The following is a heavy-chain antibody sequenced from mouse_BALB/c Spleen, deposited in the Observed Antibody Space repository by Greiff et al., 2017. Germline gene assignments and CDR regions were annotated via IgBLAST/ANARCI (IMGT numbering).Heavy chain of an antibody. D-gene: IGHD2-14*01. Sequence: EVKLVESGGGLVKPGGSLKLSCAASGFTFSSYAMSWVRQTPEKRLEWVASISSGGSTYYPDSVKGRFTISRDNARNILYLQMRSRRSEDTAMYYCARRGYRYDFDDWGQGTTLTVSS. V-gene: IGHV5-6-5*01. CDR1: GFTFSSYA. J-gene: IGHJ2*01. CDR3: ARRGYRYDFDD. CDR2: ISSGGST.